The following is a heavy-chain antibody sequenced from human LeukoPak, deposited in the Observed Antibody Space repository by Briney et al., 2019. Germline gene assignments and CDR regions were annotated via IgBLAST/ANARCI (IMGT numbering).Heavy chain of an antibody. CDR1: GYTFTAYW. CDR2: IHPGDSDT. CDR3: GRHQHSGSYGAFDI. J-gene: IGHJ3*02. Sequence: GESLKISCQGSGYTFTAYWIGWVRQLPGKGLVWVGIIHPGDSDTRYSPSFQGQVTISADKSITTAYLQWSSLKASDTAMYYCGRHQHSGSYGAFDIWGQGTMVTVSS. V-gene: IGHV5-51*01. D-gene: IGHD1-26*01.